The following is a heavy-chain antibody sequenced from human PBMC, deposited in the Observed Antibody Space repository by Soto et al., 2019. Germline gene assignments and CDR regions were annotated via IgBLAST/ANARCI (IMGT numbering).Heavy chain of an antibody. D-gene: IGHD3-3*01. V-gene: IGHV3-30-3*01. J-gene: IGHJ6*02. CDR1: GFTFSSYA. CDR3: ARDSKGRRITIFGVVIIDGMDV. Sequence: GWSLRFSCAASGFTFSSYAMHWVRQAPGKGLEWVAVISYDGSNKYYADSVKGRFTISRDNSKNTLYLQMNSLRAEDTAVYYCARDSKGRRITIFGVVIIDGMDVCGQGTTVTVSS. CDR2: ISYDGSNK.